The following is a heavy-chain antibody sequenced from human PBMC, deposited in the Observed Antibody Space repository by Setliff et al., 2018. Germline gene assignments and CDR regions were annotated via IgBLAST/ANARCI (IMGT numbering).Heavy chain of an antibody. CDR3: ARAFTYYNFWSGYGYGMDV. CDR2: IFTSRST. CDR1: GGSISSGTYY. J-gene: IGHJ6*02. D-gene: IGHD3-3*01. Sequence: SETLSLTCTVSGGSISSGTYYWSWIRQPAGKGLEWIGRIFTSRSTNYNPSLKRRVTISVDTYKTQFSLNLSSVTAADTAVYYCARAFTYYNFWSGYGYGMDVWGQGTTVTVSS. V-gene: IGHV4-61*02.